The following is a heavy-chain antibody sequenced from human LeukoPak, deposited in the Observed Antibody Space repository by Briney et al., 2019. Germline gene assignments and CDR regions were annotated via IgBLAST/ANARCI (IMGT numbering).Heavy chain of an antibody. CDR2: ISKNGKTT. CDR3: AKDHDNTDYYYYFDS. D-gene: IGHD2-21*02. Sequence: PGGSLRISCAASGFNFNAYAMTWVRQAPGKGLEWVSSISKNGKTTFYKDSVKGRFTISRDNSKDTLHLQMDRLRAEDTALYFCAKDHDNTDYYYYFDSWGPGTLVIVSS. V-gene: IGHV3-23*01. J-gene: IGHJ4*02. CDR1: GFNFNAYA.